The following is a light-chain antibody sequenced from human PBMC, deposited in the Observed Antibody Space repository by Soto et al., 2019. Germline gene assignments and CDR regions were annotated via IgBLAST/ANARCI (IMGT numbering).Light chain of an antibody. Sequence: QSVLPQPASVTGSPGQSITISCTGTSGDVGNYNLVSWYQQHPDKAPKLMIYEVNKWPSGVSNRFSGSKSGNTASLTISGLQAEDEADYYCCSYVGSSTSYVFGTGTKVTVL. CDR3: CSYVGSSTSYV. CDR1: SGDVGNYNL. J-gene: IGLJ1*01. CDR2: EVN. V-gene: IGLV2-23*02.